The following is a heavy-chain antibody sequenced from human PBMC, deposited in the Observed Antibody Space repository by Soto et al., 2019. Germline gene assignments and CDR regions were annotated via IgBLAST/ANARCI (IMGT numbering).Heavy chain of an antibody. CDR3: ARHVNYYGSGSYYIDY. CDR1: GYSFTSYW. CDR2: IYPGDSDT. D-gene: IGHD3-10*01. J-gene: IGHJ4*02. Sequence: GESLKISCKGSGYSFTSYWIGWVRQMPGKGLEWMGIIYPGDSDTRYGPSFQGQVTISADKSISTAYLQWSSLKASDTAMYYCARHVNYYGSGSYYIDYWGQGTLVTVSS. V-gene: IGHV5-51*01.